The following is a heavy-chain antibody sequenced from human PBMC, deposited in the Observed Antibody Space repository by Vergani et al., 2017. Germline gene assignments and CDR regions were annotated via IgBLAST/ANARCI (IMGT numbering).Heavy chain of an antibody. CDR1: GGSISSSRYY. CDR2: IYYSGST. J-gene: IGHJ5*02. V-gene: IGHV4-39*01. Sequence: QLQLQESGPGLVKPSETLSLTCTVSGGSISSSRYYWGWIRQPPGKGLEWIGSIYYSGSTYYNPSLKSRVTISVDTSKNQFSLKLSSVTAADTAVYYCARHVAYCSGGSCYQNWFDPWGQGTLVTVSS. CDR3: ARHVAYCSGGSCYQNWFDP. D-gene: IGHD2-15*01.